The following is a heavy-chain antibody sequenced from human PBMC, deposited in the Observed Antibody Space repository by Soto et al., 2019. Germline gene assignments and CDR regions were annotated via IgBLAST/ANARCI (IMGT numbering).Heavy chain of an antibody. J-gene: IGHJ5*02. CDR1: GGSISSGGYY. V-gene: IGHV4-31*02. CDR3: ARGSFSSSSSWFDP. CDR2: IYYSGRT. D-gene: IGHD6-6*01. Sequence: SETLSLTXTVSGGSISSGGYYWSWIRQHPGKGLEWIGYIYYSGRTYYNPSLHSRVSIAVDTTENQFSLKLTSVTAADTSVYYCARGSFSSSSSWFDPWGRGTLGTVS.